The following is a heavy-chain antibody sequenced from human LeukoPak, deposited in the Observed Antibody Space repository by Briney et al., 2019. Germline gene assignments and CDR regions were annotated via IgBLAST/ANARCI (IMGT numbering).Heavy chain of an antibody. J-gene: IGHJ4*02. V-gene: IGHV3-7*01. CDR3: VQGRHSDF. Sequence: GGSLRLSCAASGFSFREYWMTWGRQAPGKRPEWVANINPHGSERYYVDSVRGRFTISRDNDRNSVYLEMNSLRGDDTAVYFCVQGRHSDFWGQGVPVTVSS. CDR1: GFSFREYW. CDR2: INPHGSER. D-gene: IGHD3-10*01.